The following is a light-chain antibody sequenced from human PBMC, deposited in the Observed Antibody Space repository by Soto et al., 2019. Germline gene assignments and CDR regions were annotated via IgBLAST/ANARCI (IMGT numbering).Light chain of an antibody. CDR3: QQYSTYPWT. CDR1: QRISSW. CDR2: DAS. Sequence: DIQMTQSPSNLSASVGDRVTITCRASQRISSWLAWYQQKPGKAPKVLIFDASSLESGVPSRFSGSGSATEFTLTISSLQPDDFATYYCQQYSTYPWTFGQGTKVEIK. V-gene: IGKV1-5*01. J-gene: IGKJ1*01.